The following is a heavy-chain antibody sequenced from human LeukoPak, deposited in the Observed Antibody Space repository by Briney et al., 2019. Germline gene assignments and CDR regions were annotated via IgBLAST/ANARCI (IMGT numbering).Heavy chain of an antibody. CDR3: ARGVRSWYGEYFQH. Sequence: SETLSLTCAVYGGSFSGYYWSWIRQPPGKGLERIGEINHSGSTNYNPSLKSRVTISVDTSKNQFSLKLSSVTAADTAVYYCARGVRSWYGEYFQHWGQGTLVTVSS. D-gene: IGHD6-13*01. CDR2: INHSGST. CDR1: GGSFSGYY. V-gene: IGHV4-34*01. J-gene: IGHJ1*01.